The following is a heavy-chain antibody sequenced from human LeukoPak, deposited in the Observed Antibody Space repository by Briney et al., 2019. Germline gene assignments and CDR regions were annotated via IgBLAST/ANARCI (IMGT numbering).Heavy chain of an antibody. D-gene: IGHD5-18*01. CDR1: GGSISSSSYY. J-gene: IGHJ4*02. V-gene: IGHV4-39*01. CDR2: IYYSGST. Sequence: SETLSLTCTVSGGSISSSSYYWGWIRQPPGKGLEWIGSIYYSGSTYYNPSLKSRVTISVDTSKNQFSLKLSSVTAAGTAVYYCATQMDTAMVFTPYFDYWGQGTLVTVSS. CDR3: ATQMDTAMVFTPYFDY.